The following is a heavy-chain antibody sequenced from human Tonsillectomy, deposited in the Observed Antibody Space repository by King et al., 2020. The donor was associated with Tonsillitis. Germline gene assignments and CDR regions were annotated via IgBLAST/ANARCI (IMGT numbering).Heavy chain of an antibody. CDR2: IGTAGDT. Sequence: VQLVESGGGLVQPGGSLRLSCAASGFTFSSYDMHWVRQAKGKGLEWVSAIGTAGDTYYPGSVKGRFTISRENAKNSLYLQMNSLRAGDTAVYYCARGGSYAGFDAFDIWGQGTMVTVSS. J-gene: IGHJ3*02. CDR3: ARGGSYAGFDAFDI. CDR1: GFTFSSYD. D-gene: IGHD1-26*01. V-gene: IGHV3-13*01.